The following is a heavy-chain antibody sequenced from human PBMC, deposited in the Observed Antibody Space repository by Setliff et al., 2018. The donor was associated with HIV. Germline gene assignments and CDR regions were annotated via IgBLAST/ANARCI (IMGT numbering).Heavy chain of an antibody. Sequence: SETLSLTCTVSGGSTSGYYWNWTRQSPGKGLEWIGCVFYSGSANYSPSLKSRVTISADTSKNQFSLKLSSVTAADTAMYYCARAKGYCNDDGCFSNFDYWGQGTLVTVSS. CDR1: GGSTSGYY. J-gene: IGHJ4*02. V-gene: IGHV4-59*01. D-gene: IGHD2-15*01. CDR2: VFYSGSA. CDR3: ARAKGYCNDDGCFSNFDY.